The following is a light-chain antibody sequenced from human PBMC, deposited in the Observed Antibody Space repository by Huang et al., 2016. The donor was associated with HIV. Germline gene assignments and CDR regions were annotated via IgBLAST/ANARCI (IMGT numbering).Light chain of an antibody. V-gene: IGKV2-30*01. CDR2: KIS. J-gene: IGKJ5*01. CDR3: MQGTHWPPIT. Sequence: LSLPVTLGQPASISCWSSQSLIYSDGNTYLSWFQQRPGQSPRRLIYKISNRDSGVPDRFSGSGSGSDFTLKISKVEAEDVAVYYCMQGTHWPPITFGQGTRLEI. CDR1: QSLIYSDGNTY.